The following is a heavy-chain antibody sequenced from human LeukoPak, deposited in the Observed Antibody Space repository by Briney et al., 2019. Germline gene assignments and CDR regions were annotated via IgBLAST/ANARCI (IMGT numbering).Heavy chain of an antibody. V-gene: IGHV3-23*01. CDR2: ITASGGNT. D-gene: IGHD5-18*01. J-gene: IGHJ4*02. CDR3: AKGNGYSYGRYYFDY. Sequence: GGSLRLSCAASGFTFSSYAMGWVRQAPGKGLEWVSAITASGGNTYYADSVKGRFTISRDNSKNTLYLQVNSLRDEDTAVYYCAKGNGYSYGRYYFDYWGQGTLVTVSS. CDR1: GFTFSSYA.